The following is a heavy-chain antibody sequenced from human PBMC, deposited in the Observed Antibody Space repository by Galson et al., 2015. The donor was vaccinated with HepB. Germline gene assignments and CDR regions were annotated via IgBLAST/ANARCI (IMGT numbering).Heavy chain of an antibody. J-gene: IGHJ6*02. D-gene: IGHD1-7*01. CDR3: ARSRRYNWNFHGMDV. Sequence: SLRLSCAASGFTFSDYYMSWIRQAPGKGLEWVSYISSSSSYIYYADSVKGRFTISRDNAKNSLYLQMNSLRAEDTAVYYCARSRRYNWNFHGMDVWGQGTTVTVSS. V-gene: IGHV3-11*06. CDR2: ISSSSSYI. CDR1: GFTFSDYY.